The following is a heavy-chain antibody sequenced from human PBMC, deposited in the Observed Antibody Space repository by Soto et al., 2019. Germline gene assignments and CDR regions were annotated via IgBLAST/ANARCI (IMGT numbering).Heavy chain of an antibody. CDR3: ARELYYDFWSGDLSPAAKYYYGMDV. CDR2: IVVGSGNT. Sequence: SVKVSCKASGFTFTSSAMQWVRQARGQRLEWIGWIVVGSGNTNYAQKFQERVTITRDMSTSTAYMELSSLRSDDTAVYYCARELYYDFWSGDLSPAAKYYYGMDVWGQGTTVTVSS. D-gene: IGHD3-3*01. V-gene: IGHV1-58*02. CDR1: GFTFTSSA. J-gene: IGHJ6*02.